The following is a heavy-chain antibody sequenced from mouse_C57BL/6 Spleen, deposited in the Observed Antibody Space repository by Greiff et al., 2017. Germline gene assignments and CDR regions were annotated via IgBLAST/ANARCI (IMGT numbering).Heavy chain of an antibody. V-gene: IGHV3-6*01. D-gene: IGHD2-2*01. CDR2: ISYDGSN. CDR3: ARIYGYDDFFAY. J-gene: IGHJ3*01. Sequence: DLQLQQSGPGLVKPSQSLSLTCSVTGYSITSGYYWNWIRQFPGNKLEWMGYISYDGSNNYNPSLKNRISITRDTSKNQFFLKLNSVTTEDTAKYYCARIYGYDDFFAYWGQGTLVTVSA. CDR1: GYSITSGYY.